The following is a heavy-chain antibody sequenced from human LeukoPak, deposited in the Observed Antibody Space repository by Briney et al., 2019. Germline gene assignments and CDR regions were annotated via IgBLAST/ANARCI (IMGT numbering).Heavy chain of an antibody. Sequence: PGGSLRLSCEASGFTFSSHAMGWVRQAPGKGLEWVSSITGSAKTTYYADSVKGRFTISRDNSRNTLVLQLNSLRAEDTAIYYCAKSLGPISNIAARPLDYWGLGTLVTVSS. V-gene: IGHV3-23*01. CDR2: ITGSAKTT. D-gene: IGHD6-6*01. J-gene: IGHJ4*02. CDR1: GFTFSSHA. CDR3: AKSLGPISNIAARPLDY.